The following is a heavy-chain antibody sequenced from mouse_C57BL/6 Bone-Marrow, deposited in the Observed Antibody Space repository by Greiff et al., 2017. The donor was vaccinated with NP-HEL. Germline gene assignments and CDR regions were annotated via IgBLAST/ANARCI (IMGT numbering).Heavy chain of an antibody. J-gene: IGHJ3*01. CDR2: IYPGGGYT. CDR3: ARTDYYGSSYVPFAY. V-gene: IGHV1-63*01. Sequence: QVQLQQSGAELVRPGTSVKMSCKASGYTFTNYWIGWAKQRPGHGLEWIGDIYPGGGYTNYNEKFKGKATLTADKSSSTAYMQFSSLTSEDSAIYYCARTDYYGSSYVPFAYWGQGTLVTVSA. CDR1: GYTFTNYW. D-gene: IGHD1-1*01.